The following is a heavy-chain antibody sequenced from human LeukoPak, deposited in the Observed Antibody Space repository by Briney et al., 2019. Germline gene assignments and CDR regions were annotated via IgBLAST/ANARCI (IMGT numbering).Heavy chain of an antibody. J-gene: IGHJ1*01. D-gene: IGHD2-2*01. CDR3: ATYSSSNGREFQY. CDR2: VNEDGSEK. CDR1: GFTFSSYW. V-gene: IGHV3-7*01. Sequence: GGSLRLSCVASGFTFSSYWMAWVRQAPGKGLEWVANVNEDGSEKFYVASVKGRLTISRDNAKNSLYLQMNSLRAEDTAVYYCATYSSSNGREFQYWGQGTLVTVSS.